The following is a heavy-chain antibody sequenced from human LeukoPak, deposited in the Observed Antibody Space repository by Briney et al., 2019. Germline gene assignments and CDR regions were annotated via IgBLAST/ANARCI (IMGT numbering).Heavy chain of an antibody. CDR1: GFTFSSYG. Sequence: PGGSLRLSCAASGFTFSSYGMSWVRQAPGKGLEWVSAISRSGGSTYYADSVKGRFTISRDNSKNTLYLQMNSLRAEDTAVYYCAKDSEGWVRTPTIYYYYYYMDVWGKGTTVTVSS. V-gene: IGHV3-23*01. CDR2: ISRSGGST. CDR3: AKDSEGWVRTPTIYYYYYYMDV. D-gene: IGHD2/OR15-2a*01. J-gene: IGHJ6*03.